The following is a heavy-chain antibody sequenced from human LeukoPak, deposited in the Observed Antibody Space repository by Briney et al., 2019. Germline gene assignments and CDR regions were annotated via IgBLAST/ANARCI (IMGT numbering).Heavy chain of an antibody. D-gene: IGHD2-15*01. CDR1: GFTFSSYG. Sequence: GGSLRLSCAASGFTFSSYGMSWVRQAPGKGLEWVSAISGSAGTTYYADSVKGRFTISRDNSKNTLYPQMNSLRAEDTGVYYCAKEVVAATLVFDYWGQGNLVTVSS. V-gene: IGHV3-23*01. CDR3: AKEVVAATLVFDY. J-gene: IGHJ4*02. CDR2: ISGSAGTT.